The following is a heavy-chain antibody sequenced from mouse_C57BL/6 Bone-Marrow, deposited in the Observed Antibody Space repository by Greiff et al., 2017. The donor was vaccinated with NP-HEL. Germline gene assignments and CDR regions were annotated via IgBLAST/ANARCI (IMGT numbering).Heavy chain of an antibody. CDR2: IHPNSGST. CDR1: GYTFTSYW. V-gene: IGHV1-64*01. D-gene: IGHD1-1*01. J-gene: IGHJ1*03. CDR3: VRYGGSSSFWYFDV. Sequence: QVQLQQPGAELVKPGASVKLSCKASGYTFTSYWMHWVKQRPGQGLEWIGMIHPNSGSTNYNEKFKSKATLTVNKSSSTAYMQLSSLTSEESAVYSCVRYGGSSSFWYFDVWGTGTTVTVSS.